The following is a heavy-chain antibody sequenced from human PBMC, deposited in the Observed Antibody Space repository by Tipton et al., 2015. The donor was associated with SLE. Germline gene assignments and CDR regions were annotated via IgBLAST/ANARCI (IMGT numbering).Heavy chain of an antibody. V-gene: IGHV4-4*07. J-gene: IGHJ3*02. CDR2: IYTSGST. CDR3: AREGGLYSSSSVDAFDI. Sequence: TLSLTCTVSGGSISSYYWSWIRQPAGKGLEWIGRIYTSGSTHYNPSLKSRVTMSVDTSKNQFSLKLSSVTAADTAVYYCAREGGLYSSSSVDAFDIWGQGTMVTVSS. CDR1: GGSISSYY. D-gene: IGHD6-6*01.